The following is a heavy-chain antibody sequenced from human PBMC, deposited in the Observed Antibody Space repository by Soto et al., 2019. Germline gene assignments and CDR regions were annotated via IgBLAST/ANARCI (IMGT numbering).Heavy chain of an antibody. CDR1: GYTFTSYA. CDR2: IIPIFGTA. CDR3: ARAPAMGEYYFDY. V-gene: IGHV1-69*13. D-gene: IGHD5-18*01. J-gene: IGHJ4*02. Sequence: SVKVSCKASGYTFTSYAMHWVRQAPGQRLEWMGGIIPIFGTANYAQKFQGRVTITADESTSTAYMELSSLRSEDTAVYYCARAPAMGEYYFDYWGQGTLVTVSS.